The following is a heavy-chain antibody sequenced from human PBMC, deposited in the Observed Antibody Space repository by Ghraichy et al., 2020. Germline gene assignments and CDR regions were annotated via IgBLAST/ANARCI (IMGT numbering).Heavy chain of an antibody. CDR2: INQEGSEK. Sequence: GGSLRLSCAASGFTFSSYWMIWVRQAPGKGLEWVANINQEGSEKYYEDLVKGRFTISRDNAKNSLYLQMNSLRAEDTAVYYCASSGSYYPPYYNYYMDVWGKGTTVTVSS. CDR3: ASSGSYYPPYYNYYMDV. J-gene: IGHJ6*03. D-gene: IGHD1-26*01. CDR1: GFTFSSYW. V-gene: IGHV3-7*03.